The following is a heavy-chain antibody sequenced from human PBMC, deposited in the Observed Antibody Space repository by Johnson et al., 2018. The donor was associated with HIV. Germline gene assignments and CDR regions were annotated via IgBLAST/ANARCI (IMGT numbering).Heavy chain of an antibody. Sequence: YYMSWIRQAPGKGLEWVSYISSSGSTIYYADSVKGRFSISRDNSKNTLYLQMNSLRAEDTAVYYCAKGIVGAMGAFDIWGQGTMVTVS. V-gene: IGHV3-11*04. D-gene: IGHD1-26*01. CDR3: AKGIVGAMGAFDI. CDR1: YY. J-gene: IGHJ3*02. CDR2: ISSSGSTI.